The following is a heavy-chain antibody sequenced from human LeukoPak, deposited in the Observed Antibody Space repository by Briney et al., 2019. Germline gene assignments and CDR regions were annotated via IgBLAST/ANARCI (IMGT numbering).Heavy chain of an antibody. D-gene: IGHD2/OR15-2a*01. CDR1: GFSFSSYS. J-gene: IGHJ5*02. CDR2: LSSTSSDK. Sequence: GGSLRLSCAASGFSFSSYSMNWFRQAPGKGLEWVSSLSSTSSDKRYAESVTGRFTISRDNPKNSVFLQMNSLRVEDTAVYYCARQGRSYINPNRGWFDPWGQGTLVIVSS. CDR3: ARQGRSYINPNRGWFDP. V-gene: IGHV3-21*06.